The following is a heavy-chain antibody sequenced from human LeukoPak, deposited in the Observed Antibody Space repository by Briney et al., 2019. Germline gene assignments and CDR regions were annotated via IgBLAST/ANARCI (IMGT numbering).Heavy chain of an antibody. CDR3: ARGTFWSGYCGYFDY. D-gene: IGHD3-3*01. Sequence: PSETLSLTCTVSGGSISSYYWSWIRQPPGKGLEWIGYIYYSGSTNYNPSLKSRVTIPVDTSKNQFSLKLSSVTAADTAVYYCARGTFWSGYCGYFDYWGQGTLVTVSS. CDR2: IYYSGST. J-gene: IGHJ4*02. CDR1: GGSISSYY. V-gene: IGHV4-59*01.